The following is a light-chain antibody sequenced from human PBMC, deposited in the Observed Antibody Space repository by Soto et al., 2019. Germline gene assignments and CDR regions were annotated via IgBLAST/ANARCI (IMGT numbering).Light chain of an antibody. CDR1: QSVNSN. J-gene: IGKJ1*01. Sequence: EIVVTQSPATLSVSPGERATLSCRASQSVNSNFAWYQQKPGQAPRLLIYGASTRATGIPARFSGSGSGTDFTLTISGLEPEDFAVYYCQQYATSPGTFGQGTKVDIK. V-gene: IGKV3-15*01. CDR2: GAS. CDR3: QQYATSPGT.